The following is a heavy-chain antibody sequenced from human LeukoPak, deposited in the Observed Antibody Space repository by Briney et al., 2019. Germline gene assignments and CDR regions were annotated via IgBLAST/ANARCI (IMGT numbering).Heavy chain of an antibody. J-gene: IGHJ4*02. CDR2: ISYDGSNK. V-gene: IGHV3-30*04. CDR3: ARGSYDILTGYGDY. D-gene: IGHD3-9*01. CDR1: GFTFSSYA. Sequence: GGSLRLSCAASGFTFSSYAMHWVRQAPGKGLEWVAVISYDGSNKYYADSVKGRFTISRDNSKNTLYLQMNSLRAEDTAVYYCARGSYDILTGYGDYWGQGTLVTVSS.